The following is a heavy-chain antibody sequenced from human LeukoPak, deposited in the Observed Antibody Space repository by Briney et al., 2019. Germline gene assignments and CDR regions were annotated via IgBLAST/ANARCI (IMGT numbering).Heavy chain of an antibody. D-gene: IGHD1-26*01. CDR2: ISGSGGST. CDR1: GLTCSSDA. V-gene: IGHV3-23*01. J-gene: IGHJ4*02. Sequence: GGSLIRSWAACGLTCSSDAMGGGRQAPGKGLEWVSAISGSGGSTYYADSVKGRFTISRDNSKNTLYLQMNSLRAEDTAVYYCGTATPRYWGQGTLVTVSS. CDR3: GTATPRY.